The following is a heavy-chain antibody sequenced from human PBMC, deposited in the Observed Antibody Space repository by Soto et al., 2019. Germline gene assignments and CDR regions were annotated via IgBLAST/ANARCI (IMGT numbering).Heavy chain of an antibody. CDR1: GGSISSSSYY. Sequence: QLQLQESGPGLVKPSETLSLTCTVSGGSISSSSYYWGWIRQPPGKGLEWIGSIYYSGSTYYNPSLKSRVTIPVDTSKNQFSLKLSSVTAADTAVYYCARLDRGHYDILTGYYPYFDYWGQGTLVTVSS. CDR3: ARLDRGHYDILTGYYPYFDY. J-gene: IGHJ4*02. D-gene: IGHD3-9*01. CDR2: IYYSGST. V-gene: IGHV4-39*01.